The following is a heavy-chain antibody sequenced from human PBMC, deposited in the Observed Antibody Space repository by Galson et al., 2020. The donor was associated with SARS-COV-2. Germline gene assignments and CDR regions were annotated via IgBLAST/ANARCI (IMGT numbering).Heavy chain of an antibody. CDR2: ISWNSGSI. Sequence: GGSLRLSCAASGFTFDDYAMHWVRQAPGKGLEWVSGISWNSGSIGYADSVKGRFTISRDNAKNSLYLQMNSLRAEDTALYYCAKDGGRAHYDILTGYLGLGFDPWGQGTLVTVSS. D-gene: IGHD3-9*01. CDR3: AKDGGRAHYDILTGYLGLGFDP. J-gene: IGHJ5*02. CDR1: GFTFDDYA. V-gene: IGHV3-9*01.